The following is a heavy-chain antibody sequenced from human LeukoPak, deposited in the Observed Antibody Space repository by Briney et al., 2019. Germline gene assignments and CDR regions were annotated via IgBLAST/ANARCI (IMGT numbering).Heavy chain of an antibody. D-gene: IGHD1-26*01. J-gene: IGHJ4*02. Sequence: GASVTVSCKASGGTFSSYAISWVRQAPGQGLEWMGGIIPIFGTANYAQKFQGRVTITADESTSTAYMELSSLRSEDTAVYYCASLVGATTGFDYWGQGTLVTVSS. CDR3: ASLVGATTGFDY. V-gene: IGHV1-69*13. CDR2: IIPIFGTA. CDR1: GGTFSSYA.